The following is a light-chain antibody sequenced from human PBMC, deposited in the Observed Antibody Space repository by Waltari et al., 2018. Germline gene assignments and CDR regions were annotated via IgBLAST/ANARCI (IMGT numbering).Light chain of an antibody. J-gene: IGLJ1*01. CDR2: EVS. CDR3: SSYTSSSTWV. Sequence: QSALTQPPSVSGSPGHSVTISCTGTSSYVGSYNRVSWYQQPPDTAPKLIIYEVSYRPSGVPDRFSGSKSANTAFLTISGLQAEDEADYFCSSYTSSSTWVFGTGTKVTVL. V-gene: IGLV2-18*02. CDR1: SSYVGSYNR.